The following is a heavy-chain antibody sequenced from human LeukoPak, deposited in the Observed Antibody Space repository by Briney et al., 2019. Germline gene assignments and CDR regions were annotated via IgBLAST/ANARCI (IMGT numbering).Heavy chain of an antibody. V-gene: IGHV4-34*01. CDR1: GGSFSGYY. CDR2: INHSGGT. Sequence: SETLSLTCAVYGGSFSGYYWSWIRQPPGKGLEWIGEINHSGGTNHNPSLKSRVTISVDTSKNQFSLKLSSVTAADTAVYYCARGGLAAAGTSWFDPWGQGTLVTVSS. J-gene: IGHJ5*02. CDR3: ARGGLAAAGTSWFDP. D-gene: IGHD6-13*01.